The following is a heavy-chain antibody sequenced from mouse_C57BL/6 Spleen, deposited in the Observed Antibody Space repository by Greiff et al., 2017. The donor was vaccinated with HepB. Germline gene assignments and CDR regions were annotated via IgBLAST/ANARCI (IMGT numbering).Heavy chain of an antibody. CDR3: ARSGDYDPAWFAY. D-gene: IGHD2-4*01. Sequence: VMLVESGAELVRPGTSVKVSCKASGYAFTNYLIEWVKQRPGQGLEWIGVINPGSGGTNYNEKFKGKATLTADKSSSTAYMQLSSLTSEDSAVYFCARSGDYDPAWFAYWGQGTLVTVSA. CDR2: INPGSGGT. J-gene: IGHJ3*01. V-gene: IGHV1-54*01. CDR1: GYAFTNYL.